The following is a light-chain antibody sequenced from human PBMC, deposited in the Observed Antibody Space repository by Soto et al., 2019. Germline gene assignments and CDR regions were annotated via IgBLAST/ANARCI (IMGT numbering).Light chain of an antibody. CDR3: QQYYRFPFT. J-gene: IGKJ2*01. Sequence: VIWMTQSPSLLSASTGDRVTITCRMRQDVSSYLAWYQQKPGKAPELLIYAASTLQSGVPSRFTGSGSGTDFTLTISSLQSEDFATYYCQQYYRFPFTFGQGTKLEIK. V-gene: IGKV1D-8*01. CDR1: QDVSSY. CDR2: AAS.